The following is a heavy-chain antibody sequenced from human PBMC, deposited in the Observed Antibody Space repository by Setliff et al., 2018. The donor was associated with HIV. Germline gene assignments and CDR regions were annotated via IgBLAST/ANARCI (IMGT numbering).Heavy chain of an antibody. Sequence: ASVKVSCKASATFTNVDIHWLRRATGQGLEWMGWMNPNSGVSGYGQKFQGRVTMTRDTSISTAYMELSSLTSEYTAVYYCARGKGVGGVIITGGLDVWGKGTTVTVSS. J-gene: IGHJ6*04. CDR2: MNPNSGVS. CDR1: ATFTNVD. D-gene: IGHD3-10*01. CDR3: ARGKGVGGVIITGGLDV. V-gene: IGHV1-8*01.